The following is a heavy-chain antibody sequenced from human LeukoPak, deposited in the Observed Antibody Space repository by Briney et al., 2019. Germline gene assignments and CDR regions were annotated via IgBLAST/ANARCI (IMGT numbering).Heavy chain of an antibody. J-gene: IGHJ4*02. Sequence: ASVKVSCKASGYTFTDYYIHWVRQAPGQGLEWMGWINPNSGGTNYAEKFQGRVTMTRATSISTAYMELSRLRSDDTAVYYCARVSSEPMGATDYWGQGTLVTVSS. D-gene: IGHD1-14*01. V-gene: IGHV1-2*02. CDR3: ARVSSEPMGATDY. CDR2: INPNSGGT. CDR1: GYTFTDYY.